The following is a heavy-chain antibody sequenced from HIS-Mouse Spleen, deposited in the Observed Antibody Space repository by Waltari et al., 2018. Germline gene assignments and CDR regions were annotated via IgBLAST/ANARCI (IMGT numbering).Heavy chain of an antibody. CDR2: IKQDGSEK. V-gene: IGHV3-7*01. Sequence: EVQLVESGGGLVQPGGSLRLSCAASGFTFRSYWMGWVRQAPGKGLEWVANIKQDGSEKYYVDSVKGRFTISRDNAKNSLYLQMNSLRAEDTAVYYCARERRGPGWFDPWGQGTLVTVSS. CDR3: ARERRGPGWFDP. CDR1: GFTFRSYW. J-gene: IGHJ5*02. D-gene: IGHD5-12*01.